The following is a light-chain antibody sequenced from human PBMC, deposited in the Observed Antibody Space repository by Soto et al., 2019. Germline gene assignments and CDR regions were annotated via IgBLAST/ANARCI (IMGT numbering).Light chain of an antibody. V-gene: IGKV3-20*01. J-gene: IGKJ1*01. CDR3: QQYGASPRT. CDR1: QSVSGIY. Sequence: EIVLTQSPGTLSLSPGERATLSCRASQSVSGIYVAWYQQKTGQAPRLLIYGASSRATGIPDRFSGSESGTDFTLTISRLEPEDSAVYHCQQYGASPRTFGQGTKVDLK. CDR2: GAS.